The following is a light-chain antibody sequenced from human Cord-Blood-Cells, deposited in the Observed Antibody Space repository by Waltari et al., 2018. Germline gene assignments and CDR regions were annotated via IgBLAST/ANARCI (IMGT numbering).Light chain of an antibody. CDR3: HQYYSTPYS. V-gene: IGKV4-1*01. J-gene: IGKJ2*03. CDR2: WAA. CDR1: PSVLYSSNNKNY. Sequence: DIVMTQSPDSLAVSLGERATINCKSSPSVLYSSNNKNYLAWYQQKPGQPPKLLIYWAATREYGAPDRCSVSGSGTGSTITSSRLSTEDVAVNYCHQYYSTPYSFGQWTKRKNK.